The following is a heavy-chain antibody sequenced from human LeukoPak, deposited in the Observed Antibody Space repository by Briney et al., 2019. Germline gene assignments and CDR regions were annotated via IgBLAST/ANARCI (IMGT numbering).Heavy chain of an antibody. J-gene: IGHJ4*02. Sequence: SETLSLTCTVSGGSISSYYWSWIRQPPGKGLEWIGYIYYSGSTNYNPSLKSRVTISVDTSKNQFSLKLSSVTAADTAVYYCARAAEVWTFGGVIVSHYYFDYWGQGTLVTVSS. CDR3: ARAAEVWTFGGVIVSHYYFDY. D-gene: IGHD3-16*02. V-gene: IGHV4-59*01. CDR1: GGSISSYY. CDR2: IYYSGST.